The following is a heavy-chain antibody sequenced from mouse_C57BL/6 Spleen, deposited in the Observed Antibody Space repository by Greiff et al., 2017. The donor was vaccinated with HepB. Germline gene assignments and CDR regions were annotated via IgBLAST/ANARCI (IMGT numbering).Heavy chain of an antibody. CDR1: GYTFTSYW. J-gene: IGHJ4*01. CDR3: ASKTGYYGSSSHYAMDY. CDR2: INPSSGYT. D-gene: IGHD1-1*01. V-gene: IGHV1-7*01. Sequence: QVQLKQSGAELAKPGASVKLSCKASGYTFTSYWMHWVNQRPGQGLEWIGYINPSSGYTKYNQKFKDKATLTADKSSSTAYMQLSSLTYEDSAVYYCASKTGYYGSSSHYAMDYWGQGTSVTVSS.